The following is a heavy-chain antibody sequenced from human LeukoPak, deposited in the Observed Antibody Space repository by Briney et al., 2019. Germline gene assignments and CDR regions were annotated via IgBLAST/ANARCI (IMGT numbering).Heavy chain of an antibody. J-gene: IGHJ4*02. CDR1: ALTFSSHA. D-gene: IGHD3-22*01. V-gene: IGHV3-64D*09. CDR2: ISSNGGNT. Sequence: GGSLRLSCSASALTFSSHATHWVRQAPGKGLEYVSAISSNGGNTYHADSVKGRFTISRDNSKNMMYLQMSSLRAEDTAVYYCVKGGKGISDSSGYYLFGYWGQGTLVTVSS. CDR3: VKGGKGISDSSGYYLFGY.